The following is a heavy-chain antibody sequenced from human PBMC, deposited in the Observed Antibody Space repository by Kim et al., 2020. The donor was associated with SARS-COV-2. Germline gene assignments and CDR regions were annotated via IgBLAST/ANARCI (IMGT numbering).Heavy chain of an antibody. CDR2: ISSSSSYI. CDR3: ARAGGWGVDAFDI. CDR1: GFTFSSYS. D-gene: IGHD3-16*01. Sequence: GGSLRLSCAASGFTFSSYSMNWVRQAPGKGLEWVSSISSSSSYIYYADSVKGRFTISRDNAKNSLYLQMNSLRAEDTAVYYCARAGGWGVDAFDIWGQGTMVTVSS. J-gene: IGHJ3*02. V-gene: IGHV3-21*01.